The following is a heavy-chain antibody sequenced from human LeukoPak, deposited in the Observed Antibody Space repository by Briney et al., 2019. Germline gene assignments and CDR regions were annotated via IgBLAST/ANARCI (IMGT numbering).Heavy chain of an antibody. CDR1: GFTFSSYA. J-gene: IGHJ5*02. Sequence: GGSLRLSCAASGFTFSSYAMSWVRQAPGKGLEWVSYISSSSSAIYYADSVKGRFTISRDNAKNSLYLQMNNLRAEDTAVYYCARSRTYYYDTNWFDPWGQGTLVTVSS. CDR2: ISSSSSAI. CDR3: ARSRTYYYDTNWFDP. V-gene: IGHV3-48*01. D-gene: IGHD3-22*01.